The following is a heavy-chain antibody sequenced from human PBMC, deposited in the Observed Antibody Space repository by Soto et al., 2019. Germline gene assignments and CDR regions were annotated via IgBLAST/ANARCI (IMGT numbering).Heavy chain of an antibody. CDR3: AKAHTGSVAFHI. CDR1: GFTFSSYW. D-gene: IGHD2-15*01. Sequence: EVQLVESGGGLVQPGGSLRLSCAASGFTFSSYWMTWVRQVPGKGLEWVAYINPDGSAKSYASSVKGRFTLSRDNAKNSLYLQMNSLGAEDTSVYYCAKAHTGSVAFHIWGQGTMVTVSS. J-gene: IGHJ3*02. CDR2: INPDGSAK. V-gene: IGHV3-7*01.